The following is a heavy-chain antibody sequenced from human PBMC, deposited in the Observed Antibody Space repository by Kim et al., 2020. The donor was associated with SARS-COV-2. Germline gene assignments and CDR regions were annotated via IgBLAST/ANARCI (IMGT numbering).Heavy chain of an antibody. CDR2: IYSGGST. D-gene: IGHD3-3*01. J-gene: IGHJ6*02. V-gene: IGHV3-53*01. CDR3: ARAPSYDFWSGYYHGMDV. Sequence: GGSLRLSCAASGFTVSSNYMSWVRQAPGKGLEWVSVIYSGGSTYYADSVKGRFTISRDNSKNTLYLQMNSLRAEDTAVYYCARAPSYDFWSGYYHGMDVWGQGTTVTVSS. CDR1: GFTVSSNY.